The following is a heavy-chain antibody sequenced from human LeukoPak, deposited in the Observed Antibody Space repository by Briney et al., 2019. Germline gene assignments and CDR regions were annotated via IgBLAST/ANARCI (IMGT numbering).Heavy chain of an antibody. V-gene: IGHV3-7*01. J-gene: IGHJ6*03. CDR2: IKQDGSEK. CDR1: GFTFSSYW. D-gene: IGHD1-26*01. Sequence: GGSLRLSCAASGFTFSSYWMSWVRQAPGKGLEWVANIKQDGSEKYYVDSAKGRFTISRDNAKNSLYLQMNSLRAEDTAVYYCARAGQYSGTYDFYHMDVWGKGTSVTISS. CDR3: ARAGQYSGTYDFYHMDV.